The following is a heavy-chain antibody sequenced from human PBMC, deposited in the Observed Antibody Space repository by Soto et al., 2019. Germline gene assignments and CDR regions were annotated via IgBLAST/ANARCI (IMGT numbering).Heavy chain of an antibody. V-gene: IGHV4-34*01. Sequence: QVQLQQWGAGLLKPSETLSLNCAVYGGSFSGYYWSSIRQPPGKGLEWIGEINHMGSINYNPSLKSRVTMSVDTSKNQFSLKLNSVTAADTAVFYCASGSRMRIPAASGRDYYYHGLDVWGQGTAVTVSS. D-gene: IGHD2-15*01. J-gene: IGHJ6*02. CDR3: ASGSRMRIPAASGRDYYYHGLDV. CDR2: INHMGSI. CDR1: GGSFSGYY.